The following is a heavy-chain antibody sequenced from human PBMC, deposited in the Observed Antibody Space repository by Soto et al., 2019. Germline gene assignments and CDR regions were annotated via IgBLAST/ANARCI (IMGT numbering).Heavy chain of an antibody. CDR2: IYYSGST. V-gene: IGHV4-59*01. J-gene: IGHJ6*02. CDR1: GGSISSYY. CDR3: ARDQRYDFWSGYYRDYGMDV. D-gene: IGHD3-3*01. Sequence: SETLSLTCTVAGGSISSYYWSWIRQPPGKGLEWIGYIYYSGSTNYNPSLKSRATISLDTSKNQFSLKLSSVTAADTAVYYCARDQRYDFWSGYYRDYGMDVWGQGTTVTVSS.